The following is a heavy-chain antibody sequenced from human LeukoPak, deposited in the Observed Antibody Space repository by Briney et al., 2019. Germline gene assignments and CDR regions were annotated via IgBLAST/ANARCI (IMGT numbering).Heavy chain of an antibody. V-gene: IGHV1-69*06. CDR3: ARGDSGYDYNFDY. CDR2: IIPIFGTA. CDR1: GYTFTGYY. J-gene: IGHJ4*02. Sequence: SVKVSCKASGYTFTGYYMHWVRQAPGQGLEWMGGIIPIFGTANYAQKFQGRVTITADKSTSTAYMELSSLRSEDTAVYYCARGDSGYDYNFDYWGQGTLVTVSS. D-gene: IGHD5-12*01.